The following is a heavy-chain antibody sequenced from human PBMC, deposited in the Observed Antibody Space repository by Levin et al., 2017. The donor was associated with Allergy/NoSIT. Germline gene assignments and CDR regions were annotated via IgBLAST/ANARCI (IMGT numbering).Heavy chain of an antibody. CDR1: GGSISSGSFY. CDR3: ATYIDGGLGGDAFDI. CDR2: FYYSGST. V-gene: IGHV4-31*03. Sequence: SETLSLTCTVSGGSISSGSFYWSWLRQHPGKALEWIGYFYYSGSTYYNPSLKSRVTISVDTSKNQFSLNLTSVTDADTAAYYCATYIDGGLGGDAFDIWGQGTMVTVSA. D-gene: IGHD3-16*01. J-gene: IGHJ3*02.